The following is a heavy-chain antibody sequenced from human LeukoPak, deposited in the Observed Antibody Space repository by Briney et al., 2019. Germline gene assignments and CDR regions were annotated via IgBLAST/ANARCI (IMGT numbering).Heavy chain of an antibody. CDR3: ATDPLRNRYSSGWYNWFDP. CDR2: FDPEDGET. D-gene: IGHD6-19*01. V-gene: IGHV1-24*01. J-gene: IGHJ5*02. Sequence: ASVKVSCKVSGYTLAELSMHWVLQAPGKGLEWMGGFDPEDGETIYAQKFQGRVTMTEDTSTDTAYMELSSLRSEDTAVYYCATDPLRNRYSSGWYNWFDPWGQGTLVTVSS. CDR1: GYTLAELS.